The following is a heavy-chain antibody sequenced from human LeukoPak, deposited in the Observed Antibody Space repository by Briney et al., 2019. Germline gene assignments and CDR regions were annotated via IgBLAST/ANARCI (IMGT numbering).Heavy chain of an antibody. J-gene: IGHJ5*02. CDR2: IYSTGNT. CDR1: GGSFSGYY. V-gene: IGHV4-34*01. Sequence: SETLSLTCAVYGGSFSGYYWSWIRQPPGKGLEWIETIYSTGNTYYNPSLKSRLTISVDTSKNQFSLKLSSVTAADTAVYYCARGGESGYDTWGQGSLVTVSS. CDR3: ARGGESGYDT. D-gene: IGHD5-12*01.